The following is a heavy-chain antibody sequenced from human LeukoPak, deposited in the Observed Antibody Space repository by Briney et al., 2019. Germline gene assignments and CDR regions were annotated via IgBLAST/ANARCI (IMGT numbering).Heavy chain of an antibody. J-gene: IGHJ4*02. CDR1: GFTFSSYS. Sequence: GSLRLSCAASGFTFSSYSMNWVRPAPGKGLEWVSSISSSSSYIYYADSVKGRFTISRDNAKNSLYLQMNSLRAEDTAVYYCARDSNGWYGVYWGQGTLVTVSS. CDR3: ARDSNGWYGVY. CDR2: ISSSSSYI. D-gene: IGHD6-19*01. V-gene: IGHV3-21*01.